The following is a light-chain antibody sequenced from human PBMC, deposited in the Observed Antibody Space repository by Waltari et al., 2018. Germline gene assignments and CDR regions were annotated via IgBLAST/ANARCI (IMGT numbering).Light chain of an antibody. V-gene: IGLV2-18*02. CDR2: EVS. J-gene: IGLJ1*01. CDR3: GSFMTGSTYI. Sequence: QSALPQPPSVSKSLGQSVTISCTGTSSDIGSYNGVSWYQKFSGTAPRLLIYEVSKRPSVVSDRFSGSKSGNTASLTISGLQAEDEADYFCGSFMTGSTYIFGSGTRLTVL. CDR1: SSDIGSYNG.